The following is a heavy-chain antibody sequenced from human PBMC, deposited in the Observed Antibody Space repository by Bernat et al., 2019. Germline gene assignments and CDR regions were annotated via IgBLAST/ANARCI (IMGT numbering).Heavy chain of an antibody. CDR3: ARGWAVVVSATYFDY. D-gene: IGHD2-15*01. V-gene: IGHV1-3*01. CDR1: GYTSTNYP. J-gene: IGHJ4*02. Sequence: QVQLVKSGAEVKKPGASGKVSCKASGYTSTNYPIHGVRQPPGQGLEWMGWINAGDGNMKYSQKFQGRVTITWDRSAGTAYMELSSLTSEDTAIYFCARGWAVVVSATYFDYWGQGTVVIVSS. CDR2: INAGDGNM.